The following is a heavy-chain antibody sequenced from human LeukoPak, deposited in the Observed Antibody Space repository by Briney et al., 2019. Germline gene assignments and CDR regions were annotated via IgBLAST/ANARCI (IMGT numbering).Heavy chain of an antibody. V-gene: IGHV4-34*01. D-gene: IGHD4-17*01. J-gene: IGHJ3*02. CDR2: INHSGST. Sequence: PSETLSLTCAVYGGSFSGYYWSWIRQPPGKGLEWIGEINHSGSTNYNPSLKSRVTISVDTSKNQFSLKLSSVTAADTAVYYCARDFYGVDAFDIWGQGTMVTVSS. CDR3: ARDFYGVDAFDI. CDR1: GGSFSGYY.